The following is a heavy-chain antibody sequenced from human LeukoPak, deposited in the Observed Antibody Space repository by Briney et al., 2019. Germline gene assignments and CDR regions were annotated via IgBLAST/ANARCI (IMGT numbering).Heavy chain of an antibody. Sequence: GGSLRLSCAASGFTFSTYWMYWVRQAPGKGLVWVSHINTDGSSTSYADSVKGRFTISRDNAKNTLYLQMNSLRGEDSAVYYCTRSLATKYWGQGTLVTVSS. CDR1: GFTFSTYW. J-gene: IGHJ4*02. CDR3: TRSLATKY. CDR2: INTDGSST. D-gene: IGHD5-24*01. V-gene: IGHV3-74*01.